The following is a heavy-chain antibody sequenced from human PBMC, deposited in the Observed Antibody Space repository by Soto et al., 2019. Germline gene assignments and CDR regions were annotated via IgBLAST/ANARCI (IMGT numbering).Heavy chain of an antibody. Sequence: EVQLVESGGGLVKPGGSQRLSCAASGFTFSSYSMIWVRQAPGKGLEWVSCISTSSNYIFYGDSVKGRFTISRDNAKKSLYLQMNSLRAEDTAVYYCARDTGYSSGQVPESFDIWGQGTMVTVFS. CDR1: GFTFSSYS. V-gene: IGHV3-21*01. CDR2: ISTSSNYI. CDR3: ARDTGYSSGQVPESFDI. D-gene: IGHD6-19*01. J-gene: IGHJ3*02.